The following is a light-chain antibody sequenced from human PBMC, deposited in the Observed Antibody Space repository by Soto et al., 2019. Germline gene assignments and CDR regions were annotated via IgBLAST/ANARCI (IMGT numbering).Light chain of an antibody. J-gene: IGKJ1*01. Sequence: EIVLMQSPGTLSLSPGEGATLSCRASQSVNSNYLAWYQQKPGQAPTVLIFDTSRRATGVPDRFSGSGSGTDFTLTISRLEPDDFAVYYCQQYGSSPRTFGQGTKVEIK. CDR2: DTS. V-gene: IGKV3-20*01. CDR3: QQYGSSPRT. CDR1: QSVNSNY.